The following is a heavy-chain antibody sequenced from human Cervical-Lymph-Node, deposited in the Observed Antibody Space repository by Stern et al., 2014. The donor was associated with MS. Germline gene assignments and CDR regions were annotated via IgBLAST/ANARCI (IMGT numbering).Heavy chain of an antibody. Sequence: EVQLVDSGGGLVQPGGSLRLSCAASGFTFSSYAMTWVRQAPGKGLEWVSAIYSGGGTYYADSVKGRFTISRDNSQNTLYLQMNSLRAEDTAVYYCAKMGGVDYWGQGTLVTVSS. V-gene: IGHV3-23*04. J-gene: IGHJ4*02. D-gene: IGHD3-16*01. CDR1: GFTFSSYA. CDR3: AKMGGVDY. CDR2: IYSGGGT.